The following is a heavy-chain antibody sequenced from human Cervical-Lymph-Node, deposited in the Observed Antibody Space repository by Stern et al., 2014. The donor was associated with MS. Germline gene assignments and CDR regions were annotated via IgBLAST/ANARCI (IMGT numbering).Heavy chain of an antibody. CDR2: ISYDGRTK. CDR3: ARAPGDYELDH. CDR1: GFNFRTYA. D-gene: IGHD3-22*01. V-gene: IGHV3-30*04. Sequence: VQLLQSGGGVVQPGRSLRLSCAASGFNFRTYAMHWVRQAPGKGLEWVTVISYDGRTKYYADSVKGRFTISRDNSKNTLYLQMNSLRVEDTAMYYCARAPGDYELDHWGQGALITVSS. J-gene: IGHJ4*02.